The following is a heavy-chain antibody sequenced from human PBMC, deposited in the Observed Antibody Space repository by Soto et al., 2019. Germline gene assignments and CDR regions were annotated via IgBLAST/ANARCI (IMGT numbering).Heavy chain of an antibody. CDR3: ARAGDVDTAIPYGMDV. V-gene: IGHV4-30-4*01. CDR1: GGSISSGDYY. D-gene: IGHD5-18*01. Sequence: QVQLQESGPGLVKPSQTPSLTCTVSGGSISSGDYYWSWIRQPPGQGLEWIGYIYYSGSTYYNPSLKSRVTISVDTSKNQFSLKLSSVTAADTAVYYCARAGDVDTAIPYGMDVWGQGTTVTVSS. J-gene: IGHJ6*02. CDR2: IYYSGST.